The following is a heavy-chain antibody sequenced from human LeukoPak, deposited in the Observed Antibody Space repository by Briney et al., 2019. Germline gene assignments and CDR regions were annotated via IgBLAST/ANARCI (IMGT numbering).Heavy chain of an antibody. CDR1: GFTVSSNY. CDR2: VYSGGST. Sequence: GGSLRLSCAASGFTVSSNYMSWVRQAPGKGLEWVSVVYSGGSTYHADSVKGRFTISRDNSKNTLYLQMNSLRAEDTAVYYCARGSGGYFDSGRRYYYGMDVWGQGTTVTVSS. V-gene: IGHV3-66*01. D-gene: IGHD3-22*01. CDR3: ARGSGGYFDSGRRYYYGMDV. J-gene: IGHJ6*02.